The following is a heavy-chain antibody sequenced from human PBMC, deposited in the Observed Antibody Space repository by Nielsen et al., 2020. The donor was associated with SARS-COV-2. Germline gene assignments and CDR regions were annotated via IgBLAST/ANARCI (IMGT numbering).Heavy chain of an antibody. D-gene: IGHD3-22*01. CDR2: MNADGSRS. V-gene: IGHV3-74*01. J-gene: IGHJ4*02. CDR3: VRVRDDGHYYDTGPFDY. CDR1: GFIFSDYY. Sequence: GESLKIYCVGSGFIFSDYYMNWVRQARGKGLMWVSRMNADGSRSAYAESVKGRFIIARDNARDTLSLQMNSLSVEDTAMYYCVRVRDDGHYYDTGPFDYWGQGALVTVSS.